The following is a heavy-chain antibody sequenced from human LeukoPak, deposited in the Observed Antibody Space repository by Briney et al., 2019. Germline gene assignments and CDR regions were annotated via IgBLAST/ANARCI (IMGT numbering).Heavy chain of an antibody. CDR3: ARGYCSSTSSDSPNYFDY. Sequence: SETLSLTCAVYGGSFSGYYWSWIRQPPGKGLEWIGEINHSGSTNYNPSLQSRVTISLDTSKNQFSLKLSSVTAADTAVYYCARGYCSSTSSDSPNYFDYWGQGTLATVSS. CDR2: INHSGST. J-gene: IGHJ4*02. D-gene: IGHD2-2*02. CDR1: GGSFSGYY. V-gene: IGHV4-34*01.